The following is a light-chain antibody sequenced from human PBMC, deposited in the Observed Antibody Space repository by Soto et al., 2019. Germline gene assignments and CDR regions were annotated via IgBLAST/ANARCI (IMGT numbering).Light chain of an antibody. CDR1: SSDVGGYNH. CDR2: EVT. Sequence: QSALTQPASVSGSPGQSITISCTGTSSDVGGYNHVSWYQIHPGKAPKLIIYEVTSRPSGVSYRFSGSKSGNSASLTISGLQDEDEAYYYCSSYASSSSYVFGGGTKLTVL. V-gene: IGLV2-14*01. CDR3: SSYASSSSYV. J-gene: IGLJ1*01.